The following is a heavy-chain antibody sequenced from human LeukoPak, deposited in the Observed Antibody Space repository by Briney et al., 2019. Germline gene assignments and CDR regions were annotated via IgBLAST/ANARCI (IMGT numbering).Heavy chain of an antibody. D-gene: IGHD1-26*01. CDR1: GFPFDDYG. CDR3: ARADSGSYSVFDY. V-gene: IGHV3-21*01. Sequence: GGSLRLSCAASGFPFDDYGMNWVRQVPGKGLEWVSSISSSSSYIYYADSVKGRFTISRDNAKNSLYLQMNSLRAEDTAVYYCARADSGSYSVFDYWGQGTLVTVSS. J-gene: IGHJ4*02. CDR2: ISSSSSYI.